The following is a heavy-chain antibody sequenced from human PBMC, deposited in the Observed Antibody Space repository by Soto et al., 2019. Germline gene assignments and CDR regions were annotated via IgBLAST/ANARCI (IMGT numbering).Heavy chain of an antibody. CDR3: AREYYDILTGYPLDYYYYGMDV. Sequence: QVQLVQSGAEVKKPGASVKVSCKASGDTFTSSYMHWVRQAPGQGLEWMGIINPSGGSTSYAQKFQGRVTMTRDTSTSTVYMELSSLRSEDTAVYYCAREYYDILTGYPLDYYYYGMDVW. J-gene: IGHJ6*01. V-gene: IGHV1-46*01. CDR2: INPSGGST. CDR1: GDTFTSSY. D-gene: IGHD3-9*01.